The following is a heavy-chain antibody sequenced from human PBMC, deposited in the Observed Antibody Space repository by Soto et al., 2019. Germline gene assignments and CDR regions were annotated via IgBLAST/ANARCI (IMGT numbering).Heavy chain of an antibody. J-gene: IGHJ5*02. CDR2: IYTSGST. V-gene: IGHV4-4*07. Sequence: QVQLQEPGPGLVKPSETLSLTCTVSGGSISSYYWSWIQQPAGKGLEWIGRIYTSGSTNYNPSLKSRVTMSVDTSKNQFSLKLSSVTAADTAVYYCARGGQVWHGVHPSWFDPWGQGTLVTVSS. CDR1: GGSISSYY. D-gene: IGHD3-10*01. CDR3: ARGGQVWHGVHPSWFDP.